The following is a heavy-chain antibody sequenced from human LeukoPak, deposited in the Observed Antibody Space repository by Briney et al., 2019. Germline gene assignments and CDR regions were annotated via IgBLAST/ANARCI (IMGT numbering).Heavy chain of an antibody. Sequence: PGGSLRLSCAASGFTFSNYWMSWVRQAPGKGLEWVANIKQDGSEKYYVDSVKGRFTISRDNAKNSLYLQMNSLRAEDTAVYYCASSETLIRILYFDYWGQGILVTVSS. J-gene: IGHJ4*02. CDR1: GFTFSNYW. CDR2: IKQDGSEK. CDR3: ASSETLIRILYFDY. D-gene: IGHD2-8*01. V-gene: IGHV3-7*01.